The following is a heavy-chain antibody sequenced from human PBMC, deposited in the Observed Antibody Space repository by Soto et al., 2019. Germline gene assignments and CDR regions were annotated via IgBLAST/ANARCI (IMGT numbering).Heavy chain of an antibody. CDR2: ISSSSSTI. CDR1: GFTFSSYS. J-gene: IGHJ6*03. CDR3: ARDRGGETSLYYMDV. V-gene: IGHV3-48*01. D-gene: IGHD3-16*01. Sequence: PGGSLRLSCAASGFTFSSYSMNWVRQAPGKGLEWVSYISSSSSTIYYADSVKGRFTISRDNAKNSLYLQMNSLRAEDTAVYYCARDRGGETSLYYMDVWGKGTTVTVSS.